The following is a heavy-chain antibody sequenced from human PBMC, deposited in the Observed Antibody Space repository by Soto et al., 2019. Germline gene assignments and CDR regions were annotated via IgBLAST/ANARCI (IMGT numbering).Heavy chain of an antibody. V-gene: IGHV1-3*01. CDR3: ALRNYYGSGSYYPYYYYGMDV. Sequence: ASVKVSCKASGYTFTSYAMHWVRQAPGQRLEWMGWINAGNGNTKYSQKFQGRVTITRDTSASTAYMELSSLRSEDTAVYYCALRNYYGSGSYYPYYYYGMDVWGQGTTVTVS. CDR2: INAGNGNT. CDR1: GYTFTSYA. J-gene: IGHJ6*02. D-gene: IGHD3-10*01.